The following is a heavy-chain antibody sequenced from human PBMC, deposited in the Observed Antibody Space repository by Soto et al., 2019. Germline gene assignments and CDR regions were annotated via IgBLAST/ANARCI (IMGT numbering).Heavy chain of an antibody. V-gene: IGHV3-23*01. Sequence: EVQLLESGGGLVQSGGSLRLSCAASGFTFSNYAMTWVRRAPGKGLEWVSAISGSGGTTYYADSVKGRCTISRDNSKNTLYRQTNGRRAEDSALYYRAKGPTSTSGSYYYCYGMAVWGQGTAVTVSS. CDR1: GFTFSNYA. D-gene: IGHD1-26*01. J-gene: IGHJ6*02. CDR2: ISGSGGTT. CDR3: AKGPTSTSGSYYYCYGMAV.